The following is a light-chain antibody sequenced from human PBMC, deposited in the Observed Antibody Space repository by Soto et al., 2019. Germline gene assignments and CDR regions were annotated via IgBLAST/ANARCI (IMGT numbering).Light chain of an antibody. J-gene: IGKJ1*01. CDR2: WAS. CDR3: QQYYSTPRT. V-gene: IGKV4-1*01. CDR1: QRVLYSSNNKNY. Sequence: DLVLTPSPDSLAVSLGERTTIHCRTTQRVLYSSNNKNYLAWYQQKPGQPPRLLIYWASTRESGVPDRFSGSGSGTDFTLTISSLQAEDVAVYYCQQYYSTPRTFGQGTKVDIK.